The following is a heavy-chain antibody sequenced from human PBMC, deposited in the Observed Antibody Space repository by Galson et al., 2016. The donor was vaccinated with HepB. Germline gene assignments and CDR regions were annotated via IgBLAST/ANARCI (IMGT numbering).Heavy chain of an antibody. D-gene: IGHD6-13*01. CDR2: IDPSDSYT. Sequence: QSGAEVKKPGESLRISCKGSGYSFTSYWTSWVRQMPGKGLEWMGRIDPSDSYTNYSPSFQGHVTISADKSISTAYLQWSSLKASDTAVYYCARGGAAASTDYYYGRDVWGQGTTVTVSS. CDR3: ARGGAAASTDYYYGRDV. V-gene: IGHV5-10-1*01. CDR1: GYSFTSYW. J-gene: IGHJ6*02.